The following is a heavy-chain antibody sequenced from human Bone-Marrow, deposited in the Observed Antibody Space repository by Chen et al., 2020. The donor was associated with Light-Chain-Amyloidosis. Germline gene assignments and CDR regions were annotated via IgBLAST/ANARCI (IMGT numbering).Heavy chain of an antibody. CDR2: IIPIFGTA. D-gene: IGHD4-17*01. J-gene: IGHJ4*02. Sequence: QVQLVQSGAEVKKPGSSVKVSCKASGGTFSSYAISWVRQAPGQGLEWMGGIIPIFGTANYAQKFQGGVAITADESTSTAYMELSSLRSEDTAVYYCARVQSTVTTFFAAPPDYWGQGTLVTVSS. CDR3: ARVQSTVTTFFAAPPDY. CDR1: GGTFSSYA. V-gene: IGHV1-69*01.